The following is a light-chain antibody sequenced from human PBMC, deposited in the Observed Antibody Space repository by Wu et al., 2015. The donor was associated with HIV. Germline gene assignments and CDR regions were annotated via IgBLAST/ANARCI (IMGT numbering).Light chain of an antibody. J-gene: IGKJ3*01. CDR2: KAS. Sequence: DIQMTQSPSTLSASVGDRVTITCRASQNIHTWLAWYQQKPGKAPKLLIYKASSLENGVPSRFSGGGSGTEFTLTISRLQPDDFATYYCLQDHNYPRISFGPGTKVDIK. V-gene: IGKV1-5*03. CDR3: LQDHNYPRIS. CDR1: QNIHTW.